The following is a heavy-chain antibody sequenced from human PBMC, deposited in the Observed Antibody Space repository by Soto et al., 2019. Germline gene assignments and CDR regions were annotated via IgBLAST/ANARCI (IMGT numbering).Heavy chain of an antibody. J-gene: IGHJ4*02. CDR1: GFTFSSYS. CDR3: AREEGHSSGWYPFDY. Sequence: PGGSLRLSCAASGFTFSSYSMNWVRQAPGKGLEWVSSISSSSSYIYYADSVKGRFTISRDNAKNSLYLQMNSLRAEDTAVYYCAREEGHSSGWYPFDYWGQGTLVTVS. D-gene: IGHD6-19*01. CDR2: ISSSSSYI. V-gene: IGHV3-21*01.